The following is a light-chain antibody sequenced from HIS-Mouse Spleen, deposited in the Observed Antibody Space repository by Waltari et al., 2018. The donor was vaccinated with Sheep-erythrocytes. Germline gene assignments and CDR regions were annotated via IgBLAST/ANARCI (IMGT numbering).Light chain of an antibody. Sequence: QSALTQPRSVSGSPRQSVSLSCPGTSSDVGGYNYVPGYQQHPGKAPKPMIYDVSKRPSGVPDRFSGSKSGNTASLTISGLQAEDEADYYCCSYAGSYNHVFATGTKVTVL. CDR2: DVS. V-gene: IGLV2-11*01. CDR1: SSDVGGYNY. J-gene: IGLJ1*01. CDR3: CSYAGSYNHV.